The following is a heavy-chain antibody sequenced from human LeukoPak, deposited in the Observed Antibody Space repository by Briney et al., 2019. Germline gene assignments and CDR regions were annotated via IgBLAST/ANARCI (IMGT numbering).Heavy chain of an antibody. CDR3: ARDGVLRHFDWLYYFDY. D-gene: IGHD3-9*01. V-gene: IGHV3-74*01. J-gene: IGHJ4*02. CDR2: INSDGSST. Sequence: GGSLRLSCAASGLTFSSYWMHWVRQAPGKGLVWVSRINSDGSSTSYADSVKGRFTISRDNAKNSLYLQMNSLRAEDTAVYYCARDGVLRHFDWLYYFDYWGQGTLVTVSS. CDR1: GLTFSSYW.